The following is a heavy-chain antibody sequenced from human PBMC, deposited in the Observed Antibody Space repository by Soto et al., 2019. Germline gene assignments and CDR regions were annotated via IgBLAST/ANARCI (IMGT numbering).Heavy chain of an antibody. J-gene: IGHJ5*02. CDR1: GGSISSSSYY. CDR3: ARHFLEWLPNAWFDP. CDR2: IYYSGST. V-gene: IGHV4-39*01. D-gene: IGHD3-3*01. Sequence: SETLSLTCTVSGGSISSSSYYWGWIRQPPGKGLEWIGSIYYSGSTYYNPSLKSRVTISVDTSKDQFSLKLSSVTAADTAVYYCARHFLEWLPNAWFDPWGQGTLVTVSS.